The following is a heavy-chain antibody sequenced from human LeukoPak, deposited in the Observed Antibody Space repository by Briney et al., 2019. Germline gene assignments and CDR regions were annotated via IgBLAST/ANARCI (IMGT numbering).Heavy chain of an antibody. V-gene: IGHV3-23*01. CDR1: GSTFSTYG. D-gene: IGHD6-6*01. J-gene: IGHJ4*02. CDR3: AKRVPYSSSSVYFDS. CDR2: ISDSGSDT. Sequence: PGGSLRLSCAAPGSTFSTYGLSWVRQTPGKGLEWVSAISDSGSDTYYTDSVKGRFTISRDNSRNTLYLQMNSLRAEDTAVYYCAKRVPYSSSSVYFDSWGQGTLVTVSS.